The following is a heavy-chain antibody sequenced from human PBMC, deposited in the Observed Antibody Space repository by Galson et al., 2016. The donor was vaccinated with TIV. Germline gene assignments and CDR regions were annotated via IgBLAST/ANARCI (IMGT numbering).Heavy chain of an antibody. Sequence: ETLSLTCAVSGYSISSGYYWGWIRQPPGKGLECVGSIYHSGSTYYSPSLKSRVTISVDSSKNEFSLRLSSVTAADTAVYYCVGQLWLRSYFDNWGQGTLVTVSS. J-gene: IGHJ4*02. CDR1: GYSISSGYY. CDR2: IYHSGST. V-gene: IGHV4-38-2*01. D-gene: IGHD5-18*01. CDR3: VGQLWLRSYFDN.